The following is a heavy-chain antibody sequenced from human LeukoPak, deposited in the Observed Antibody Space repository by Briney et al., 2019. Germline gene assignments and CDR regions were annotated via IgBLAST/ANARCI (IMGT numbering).Heavy chain of an antibody. CDR2: INHSGST. CDR1: GGSFSGYY. Sequence: SETLSLTCAVYGGSFSGYYWSWIRQPPGKGLGWIGEINHSGSTNYNPSLKSRVTISVDTSKNQFSLKLNSVTAADTAVYYCARAGNYDSSGYYGYYFDYWGQGTLVTVSS. D-gene: IGHD3-22*01. CDR3: ARAGNYDSSGYYGYYFDY. V-gene: IGHV4-34*01. J-gene: IGHJ4*02.